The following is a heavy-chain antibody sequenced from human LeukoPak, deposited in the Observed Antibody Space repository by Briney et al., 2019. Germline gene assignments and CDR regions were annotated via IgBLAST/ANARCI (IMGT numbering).Heavy chain of an antibody. J-gene: IGHJ4*02. Sequence: PGGSLRLSCAASGFTFSNYWMNWVRQGPGKGLEWVSRITSDGSSTIYADSVKGRFTISRDDAKSTVYLQMNSLRAEDAAVYFCARDRYYIFDYWGQGAPVTVSS. CDR3: ARDRYYIFDY. V-gene: IGHV3-74*01. CDR1: GFTFSNYW. CDR2: ITSDGSST. D-gene: IGHD3-10*01.